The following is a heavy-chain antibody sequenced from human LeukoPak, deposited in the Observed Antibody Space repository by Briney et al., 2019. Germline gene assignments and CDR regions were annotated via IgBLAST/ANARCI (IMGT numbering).Heavy chain of an antibody. D-gene: IGHD5-24*01. Sequence: AGGSLRLSCAASGFTFSSYGMHWVRQAPGKGLEWVAFIRYDGSKKYYADSVKGRFTISRDNSKNTLYLQMNSLRVEDTAVYYCARDVLQFSYYYYYMDVWGKGTAVTVSS. CDR1: GFTFSSYG. CDR3: ARDVLQFSYYYYYMDV. V-gene: IGHV3-30*02. CDR2: IRYDGSKK. J-gene: IGHJ6*03.